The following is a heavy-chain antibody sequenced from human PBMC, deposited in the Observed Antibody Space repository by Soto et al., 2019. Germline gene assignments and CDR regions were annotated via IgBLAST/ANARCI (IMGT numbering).Heavy chain of an antibody. CDR3: AREDQGVNYYILTLYGLDV. CDR2: TYYRSRWYN. CDR1: GDSVSSNNAA. Sequence: PSQTLSLTCAISGDSVSSNNAAWNWIRQSPSRGREWLGRTYYRSRWYNDYAASVKGRITINPDTSKDQFSLQLNSVTPEDTAVYYCAREDQGVNYYILTLYGLDVWGQGTTVTVSS. V-gene: IGHV6-1*01. J-gene: IGHJ6*02. D-gene: IGHD3-9*01.